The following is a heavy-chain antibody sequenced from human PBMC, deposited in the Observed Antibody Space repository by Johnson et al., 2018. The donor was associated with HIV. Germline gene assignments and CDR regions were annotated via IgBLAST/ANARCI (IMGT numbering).Heavy chain of an antibody. Sequence: MLLVESGGGLVQPGGSLRLSCAASGFTFSSYDMHWVRQATGKGLEWVSAIGTAGDTYYPGSVKGRFTISRENAKNSLYLQMNSLRAEDTAVYYCARAERSSSGVDAFDIWGQGTMVTVSS. V-gene: IGHV3-13*01. CDR2: IGTAGDT. CDR3: ARAERSSSGVDAFDI. D-gene: IGHD6-6*01. CDR1: GFTFSSYD. J-gene: IGHJ3*02.